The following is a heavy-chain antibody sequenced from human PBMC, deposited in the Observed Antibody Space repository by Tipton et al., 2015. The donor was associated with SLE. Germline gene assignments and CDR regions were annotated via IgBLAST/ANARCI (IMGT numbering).Heavy chain of an antibody. CDR1: GFTFSDYY. CDR3: ARDQGGTRGIYFDS. Sequence: GSLRLSCAASGFTFSDYYMGWIRQAPGKGLEWVSYISDTSGTTIYYADSVEGRFTISRDNGKNSLYLQMNSLGAEDTAVYYCARDQGGTRGIYFDSWGQGTLVTVSS. CDR2: ISDTSGTTI. J-gene: IGHJ4*02. V-gene: IGHV3-11*01. D-gene: IGHD3-16*01.